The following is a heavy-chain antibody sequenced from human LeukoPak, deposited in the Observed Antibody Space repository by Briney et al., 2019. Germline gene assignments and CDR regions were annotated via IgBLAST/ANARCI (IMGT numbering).Heavy chain of an antibody. CDR2: IISDGSSK. CDR3: ARVRYCGGDCHYFDY. Sequence: GGSLRLSCAASGFTFSSYWMHWVRQAPGKGLVWVSRIISDGSSKSYADSVKGRFTISRDNAKNTLYLQMNSLRAENTAVYYCARVRYCGGDCHYFDYCGQGTLVTVSS. CDR1: GFTFSSYW. V-gene: IGHV3-74*01. D-gene: IGHD2-21*01. J-gene: IGHJ4*02.